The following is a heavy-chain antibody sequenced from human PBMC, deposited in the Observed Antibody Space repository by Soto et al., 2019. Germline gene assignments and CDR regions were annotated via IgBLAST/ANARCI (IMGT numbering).Heavy chain of an antibody. CDR3: VRTSLVAAAGTLEYN. CDR2: INSDGSST. V-gene: IGHV3-74*01. Sequence: EVQLVESGGGLVQPGGSLRLSCADSGFTFSSYWMHWVRQAPGKGLVWVSRINSDGSSTSYADSVKGRFTISRDNPENTLHLQRHSLRAEDTALYYCVRTSLVAAAGTLEYNWSQVTLVTVAS. D-gene: IGHD6-13*01. CDR1: GFTFSSYW. J-gene: IGHJ4*02.